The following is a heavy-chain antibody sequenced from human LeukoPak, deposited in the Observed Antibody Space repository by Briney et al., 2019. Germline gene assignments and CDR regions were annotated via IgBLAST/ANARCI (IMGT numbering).Heavy chain of an antibody. CDR2: ISDSGGST. Sequence: QPGGSLRLSCAASVFTFSSYAMSWVRQAPGKGLEWVSTISDSGGSTYCADSVKGRFAISRDNSKNTLYLQMNSLRADDTAVYYCAKRPLQLWTFDYWGQGTLVTVSS. V-gene: IGHV3-23*01. CDR1: VFTFSSYA. CDR3: AKRPLQLWTFDY. J-gene: IGHJ4*02. D-gene: IGHD5-18*01.